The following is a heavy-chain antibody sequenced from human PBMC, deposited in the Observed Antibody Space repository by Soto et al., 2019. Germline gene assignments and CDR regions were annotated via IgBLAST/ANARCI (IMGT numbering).Heavy chain of an antibody. V-gene: IGHV4-30-4*01. CDR1: GGSISSGDYY. Sequence: QVQLQESGPGLLKPSQTLSLTCTVSGGSISSGDYYWSWIRQPPGKGLEWIWYIYYSGSTYYNPSLKSRVTISVDASKNQFSLKLSSVTAADTAVYYWARAPSEWLPSDNWFDPWGQGTLVTVSS. CDR3: ARAPSEWLPSDNWFDP. J-gene: IGHJ5*02. D-gene: IGHD3-3*01. CDR2: IYYSGST.